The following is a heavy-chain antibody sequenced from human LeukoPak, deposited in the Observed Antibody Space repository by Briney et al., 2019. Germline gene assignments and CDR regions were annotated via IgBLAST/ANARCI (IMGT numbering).Heavy chain of an antibody. D-gene: IGHD5-18*01. CDR3: VKGTLPRGYSYGYDLYYFDY. CDR2: ISGSGGST. J-gene: IGHJ4*02. V-gene: IGHV3-23*01. Sequence: GGSLRLSCTASGFTFSNSAMSWVRQAPGKGLEWVSGISGSGGSTYYADSVKGRFTISRDNSKNTLYLQMNSLRAEDTAVYYCVKGTLPRGYSYGYDLYYFDYWGQGTLVTVSS. CDR1: GFTFSNSA.